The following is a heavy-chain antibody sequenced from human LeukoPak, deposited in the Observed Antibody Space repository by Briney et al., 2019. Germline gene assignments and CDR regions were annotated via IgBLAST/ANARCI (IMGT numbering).Heavy chain of an antibody. J-gene: IGHJ4*02. CDR3: AKESGPYYFDY. CDR1: GFTFSSYA. V-gene: IGHV3-23*01. Sequence: GGSLRLSCAASGFTFSSYAMNWVRQAPGKGLEWVSTISSSGGSTYYADSVKGRFTISRDNSKNTLYLQMNSLRAEDTAVYYCAKESGPYYFDYWGQGTLVTVSS. CDR2: ISSSGGST. D-gene: IGHD1-26*01.